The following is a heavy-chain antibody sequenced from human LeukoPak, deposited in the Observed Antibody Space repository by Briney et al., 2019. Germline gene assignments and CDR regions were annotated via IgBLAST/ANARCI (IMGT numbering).Heavy chain of an antibody. J-gene: IGHJ4*02. D-gene: IGHD2-2*01. CDR3: ARAYCSSTSCYRAFDY. CDR2: INPNSGGT. CDR1: GYTFTSYD. V-gene: IGHV1-2*06. Sequence: ASVKVSCKASGYTFTSYDINWVRQATGQGLEWMGRINPNSGGTNYAQKFQGRVTMTRDTSISTAYMELSRLRSDDTAVYYCARAYCSSTSCYRAFDYWGQGTLVTVSS.